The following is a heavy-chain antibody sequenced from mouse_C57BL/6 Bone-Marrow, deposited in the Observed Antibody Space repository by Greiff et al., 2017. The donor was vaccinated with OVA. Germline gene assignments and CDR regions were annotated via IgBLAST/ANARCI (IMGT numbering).Heavy chain of an antibody. CDR1: GYTFTSYW. J-gene: IGHJ2*01. CDR2: IHPNSGST. V-gene: IGHV1-64*01. CDR3: ARSEYYGTLWYFDY. D-gene: IGHD1-1*01. Sequence: VQLQQPGAELVKPGASVKLSCKASGYTFTSYWMHWVKQRPGQGLEWIGMIHPNSGSTNYNQKFKDKATLTADKSSSTAYMQLSSLTSEDSAVYYCARSEYYGTLWYFDYWGQGTTLTVSS.